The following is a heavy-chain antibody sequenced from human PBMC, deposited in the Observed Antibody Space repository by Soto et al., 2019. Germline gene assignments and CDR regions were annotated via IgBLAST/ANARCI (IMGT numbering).Heavy chain of an antibody. CDR3: AKNGGPAYCNSPGCSAEHFDY. J-gene: IGHJ4*02. CDR2: INTYNGDT. Sequence: ASVKVSCKTSGYTFSDYGVSWVRQAPGQGLEWMGWINTYNGDTKYEQKFQGRVTMTIDTSTTTVYMELRSLTSDDTAVYYCAKNGGPAYCNSPGCSAEHFDYWGQG. D-gene: IGHD2-2*01. CDR1: GYTFSDYG. V-gene: IGHV1-18*01.